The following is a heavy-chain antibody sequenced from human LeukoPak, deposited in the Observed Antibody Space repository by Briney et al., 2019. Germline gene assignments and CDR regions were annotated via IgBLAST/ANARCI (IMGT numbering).Heavy chain of an antibody. V-gene: IGHV3-33*01. CDR3: ARDRGDYNHNFDY. CDR2: IWYDGSQK. Sequence: GGSLRLSCAVSGFTFRNAGMHWVRQAPGEGLEWVAVIWYDGSQKYYADSVKGRFTISRDNSKNMLYLHMNSLRAEDTAVYFCARDRGDYNHNFDYWGQGTLVTVSS. CDR1: GFTFRNAG. D-gene: IGHD4-17*01. J-gene: IGHJ4*02.